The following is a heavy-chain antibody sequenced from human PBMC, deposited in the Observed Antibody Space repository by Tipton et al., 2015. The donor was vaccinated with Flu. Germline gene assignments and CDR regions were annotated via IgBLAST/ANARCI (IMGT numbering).Heavy chain of an antibody. CDR1: GFTFSHYW. D-gene: IGHD6-13*01. J-gene: IGHJ4*01. CDR3: ASGPTAWYGYFNF. V-gene: IGHV3-7*01. Sequence: LSLTCATSGFTFSHYWMNWVRQAPGKGLEWVANINQEGSEKHYVESVKGRFTISRDNARNTLYLQMNSLRDEDTAAYYCASGPTAWYGYFNFWGHGTLVTVSS. CDR2: INQEGSEK.